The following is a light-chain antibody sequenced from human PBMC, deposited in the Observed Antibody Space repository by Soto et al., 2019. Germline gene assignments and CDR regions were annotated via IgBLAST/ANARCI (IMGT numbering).Light chain of an antibody. CDR3: QQYYDWPPLT. J-gene: IGKJ4*01. V-gene: IGKV3-15*01. CDR2: TAS. CDR1: QRVTNK. Sequence: EIVMTQSPATLSVSPGETATLSCRASQRVTNKVAWYQQRPGQAPRLLIYTASTRATGVPARFSGSGSGTEFTLTSRGLQSEDFAVYYCQQYYDWPPLTFGGGTKVDI.